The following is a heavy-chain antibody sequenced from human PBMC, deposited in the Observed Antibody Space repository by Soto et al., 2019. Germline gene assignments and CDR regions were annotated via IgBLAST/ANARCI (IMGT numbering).Heavy chain of an antibody. Sequence: QVQLVESGGGVVQPGRPLRLSCAASGFTFSSYGMHWVRQAPGKGLEWVAVISYDGSNKYYADSVKGRFTISRDNSKNTLYLQMNSLRAEDTAVYYCAKDQSGSADYWGQGTLVTVSS. J-gene: IGHJ4*02. CDR3: AKDQSGSADY. CDR2: ISYDGSNK. CDR1: GFTFSSYG. D-gene: IGHD3-22*01. V-gene: IGHV3-30*18.